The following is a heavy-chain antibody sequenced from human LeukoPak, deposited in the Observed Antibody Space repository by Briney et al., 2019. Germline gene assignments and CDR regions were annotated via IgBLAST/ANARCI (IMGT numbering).Heavy chain of an antibody. CDR3: ARSRLFAFDI. Sequence: GGSLRLSCAASGFTFSSYWMHWVRQAPGKGLVWVSRVNSDGSSTIYTDSVKGRFTISRDNAKNTLYLQLNSLRAEDTAVYYCARSRLFAFDIWGQGTMVTVSS. CDR2: VNSDGSST. V-gene: IGHV3-74*01. CDR1: GFTFSSYW. J-gene: IGHJ3*02. D-gene: IGHD2-2*01.